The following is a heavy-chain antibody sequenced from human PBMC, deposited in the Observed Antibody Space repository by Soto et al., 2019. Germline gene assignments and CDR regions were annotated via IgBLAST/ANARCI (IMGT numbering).Heavy chain of an antibody. V-gene: IGHV1-18*01. D-gene: IGHD3-10*01. CDR2: ISVDSGNT. Sequence: QVQLVQSGAELKKPGASAKVSCKASGYIFTSYGISWVRQAPGQGLEWMAWISVDSGNTNYAQNFQGRVTMTTDTSASTAHMELRSLRSDDTAVYYCARFNGSGTNYYMDVWGKGTTVIFSS. J-gene: IGHJ6*03. CDR1: GYIFTSYG. CDR3: ARFNGSGTNYYMDV.